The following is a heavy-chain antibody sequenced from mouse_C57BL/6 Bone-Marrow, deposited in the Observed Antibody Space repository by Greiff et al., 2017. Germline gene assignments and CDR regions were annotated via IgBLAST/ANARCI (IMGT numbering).Heavy chain of an antibody. D-gene: IGHD1-1*01. CDR2: IYPRSGNT. CDR1: GYTFTSYG. V-gene: IGHV1-81*01. Sequence: QVQLQQSGAELARPGASVKLSCKASGYTFTSYGISWVKQRTGQGLEWIGEIYPRSGNTYYNEKFKGKATLTADKSSSTAYMELRSLTSEDSAVYFCARLRYYGRSYAGYWGQGTTLTVSS. J-gene: IGHJ2*01. CDR3: ARLRYYGRSYAGY.